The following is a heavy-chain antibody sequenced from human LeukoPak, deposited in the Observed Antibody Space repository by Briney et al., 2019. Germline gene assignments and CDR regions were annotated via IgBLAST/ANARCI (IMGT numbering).Heavy chain of an antibody. J-gene: IGHJ3*02. D-gene: IGHD2-2*02. Sequence: GSSVKVSCKASGGTFSSYAISWVRQAPGQGLEWMGGIIPIFGTANYAQKFQGRVTITTEESTSTAYMELSSLRSEHTAVYYCASPALCSSTSCYKHDAFDIWGQGTMVTVSS. V-gene: IGHV1-69*05. CDR2: IIPIFGTA. CDR3: ASPALCSSTSCYKHDAFDI. CDR1: GGTFSSYA.